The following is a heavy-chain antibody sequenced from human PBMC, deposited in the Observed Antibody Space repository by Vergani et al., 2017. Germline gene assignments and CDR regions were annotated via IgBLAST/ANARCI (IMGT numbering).Heavy chain of an antibody. V-gene: IGHV3-23*04. CDR3: ARYNSAWHPWDY. Sequence: EEKLAESGGGLVQPGGSLRLSCAASGITFSNSAVSWVRQAPGRGLAWVSSISGPGLSTYYADSVKGRFSISRDNSKNTLYLQMNSLRAEDTAVYFCARYNSAWHPWDYWGQGSLVTVSS. D-gene: IGHD6-19*01. CDR1: GITFSNSA. CDR2: ISGPGLST. J-gene: IGHJ4*02.